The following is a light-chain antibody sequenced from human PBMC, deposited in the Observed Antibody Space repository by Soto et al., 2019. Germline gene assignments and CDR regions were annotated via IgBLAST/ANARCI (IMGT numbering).Light chain of an antibody. J-gene: IGLJ1*01. V-gene: IGLV2-14*01. CDR1: SSDVGGSNY. Sequence: QSALTQPASVSGSPGQSITISCTGTSSDVGGSNYVSWYQQHPGKAPKLMIYDVSNRPSGVSFRFSGSKSGNTASLTISGLQAEDEADYYCSSYSKPNTHVFGTGTKVTVL. CDR2: DVS. CDR3: SSYSKPNTHV.